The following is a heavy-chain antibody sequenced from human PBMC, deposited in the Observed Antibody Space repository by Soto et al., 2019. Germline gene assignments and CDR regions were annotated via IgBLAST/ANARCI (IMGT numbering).Heavy chain of an antibody. CDR3: AKDVLVLLWFWELRPITDAFDI. D-gene: IGHD3-10*01. CDR1: GFTFSSYA. V-gene: IGHV3-23*01. CDR2: ISGSGGST. J-gene: IGHJ3*02. Sequence: EVQLLESGGGLVQPGGSLRLSCTASGFTFSSYAMSWVRQAPGKGLEWVSAISGSGGSTYYADSVKGRFTISRDNSKNTLYLQMNSLRAVDTSAHYCAKDVLVLLWFWELRPITDAFDIWGQGTMVTVSS.